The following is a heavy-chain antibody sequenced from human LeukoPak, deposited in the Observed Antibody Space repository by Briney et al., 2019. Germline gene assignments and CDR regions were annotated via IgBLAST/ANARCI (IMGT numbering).Heavy chain of an antibody. CDR1: GGSFSGHY. V-gene: IGHV4-34*01. CDR3: ARRSMIGFQH. CDR2: INHSGST. J-gene: IGHJ1*01. Sequence: PSETLSLTCAVYGGSFSGHYWSWIRQPPGKGLEWIGEINHSGSTNYNPSLKSRVTISVDTSKNQFSLKLSSVTAADTAVYYCARRSMIGFQHWGQGTLVTVSS. D-gene: IGHD3-22*01.